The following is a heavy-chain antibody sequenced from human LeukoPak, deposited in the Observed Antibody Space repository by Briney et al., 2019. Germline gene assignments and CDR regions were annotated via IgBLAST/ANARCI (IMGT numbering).Heavy chain of an antibody. CDR2: IKQDGSEK. CDR3: AKKAQYNGNYPLDY. D-gene: IGHD1-26*01. CDR1: GFTFSSYW. J-gene: IGHJ4*02. Sequence: GGSVRLSCAASGFTFSSYWMSWVRQAPGKGLEWVANIKQDGSEKYYVDSVKGRFTISRDNSKNTLYLQMNSLRAEDTALYFCAKKAQYNGNYPLDYWGQGTLVTVSS. V-gene: IGHV3-7*03.